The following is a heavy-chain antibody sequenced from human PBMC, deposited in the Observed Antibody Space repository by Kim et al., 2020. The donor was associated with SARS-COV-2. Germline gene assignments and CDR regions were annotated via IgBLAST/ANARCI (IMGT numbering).Heavy chain of an antibody. J-gene: IGHJ6*02. Sequence: SETLSLTCTVSGGSISSGSYYWSWIRQPAGKGLEWIGRIYTSGSTNYNPSLKSRVTISVDTSKNPFSLKLSSVTAADTAVYYWARDRGVSCSGGSCHRPSIYYYYFGMDVWGQGTTVTVSS. D-gene: IGHD2-15*01. CDR1: GGSISSGSYY. CDR2: IYTSGST. CDR3: ARDRGVSCSGGSCHRPSIYYYYFGMDV. V-gene: IGHV4-61*02.